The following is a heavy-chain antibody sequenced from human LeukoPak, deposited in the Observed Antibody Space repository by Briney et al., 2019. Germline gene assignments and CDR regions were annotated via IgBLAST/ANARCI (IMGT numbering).Heavy chain of an antibody. D-gene: IGHD3-16*01. CDR3: AREHWAAPDH. V-gene: IGHV3-11*01. CDR2: ISPTGDII. Sequence: GGSLRLSCAASGFAFGVYYMTWIRQAPGRGLEPLSFISPTGDIIKYADSVKGRFTISRDNAKSSMYLEMNSLRAEDTAVYYCAREHWAAPDHWGQGTLVTVSP. J-gene: IGHJ4*02. CDR1: GFAFGVYY.